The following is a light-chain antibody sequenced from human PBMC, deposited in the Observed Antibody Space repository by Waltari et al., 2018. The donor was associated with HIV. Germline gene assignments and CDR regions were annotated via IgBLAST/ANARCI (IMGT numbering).Light chain of an antibody. CDR2: RGG. Sequence: AGLTQPSSVSKGLGPNVTLTCTGHDKNVGHEGAGWLLRHEGHPPEVLSYRGGTRPAGISQKYSTSRSGNTASLTITGLRVDDEAVYYCSAWDSSLSEWVFVVGTKLTVL. V-gene: IGLV10-54*04. CDR1: DKNVGHEG. J-gene: IGLJ3*02. CDR3: SAWDSSLSEWV.